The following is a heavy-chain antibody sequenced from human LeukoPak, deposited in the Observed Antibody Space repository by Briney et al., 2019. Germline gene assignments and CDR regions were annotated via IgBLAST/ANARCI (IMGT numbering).Heavy chain of an antibody. CDR2: TSRTGGTT. Sequence: GGSLRLSCAASGFTFSSCAMNWVRQAPGKGLEWVSYTSRTGGTTYYPDSVKGRFTISRDNAKNSLFLQMNSLRDEDTAVYYCATDGYCSGGSCYSYDNWGQGTLVTVSS. V-gene: IGHV3-48*02. J-gene: IGHJ4*02. D-gene: IGHD2-15*01. CDR1: GFTFSSCA. CDR3: ATDGYCSGGSCYSYDN.